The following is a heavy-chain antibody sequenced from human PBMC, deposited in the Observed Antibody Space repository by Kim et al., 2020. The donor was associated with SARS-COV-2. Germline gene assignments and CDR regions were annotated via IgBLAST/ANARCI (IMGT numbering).Heavy chain of an antibody. Sequence: GGSLRLSCAASGFTFSSYAMHWVRQAPGKGLEWVAVISYDGSNKYYADSVKGRFTISRDNSKNTLYLQMNSLRAEDTAVYYCAREWEEMATITGGDAFD. CDR3: AREWEEMATITGGDAFD. V-gene: IGHV3-30*04. CDR2: ISYDGSNK. D-gene: IGHD5-12*01. J-gene: IGHJ3*02. CDR1: GFTFSSYA.